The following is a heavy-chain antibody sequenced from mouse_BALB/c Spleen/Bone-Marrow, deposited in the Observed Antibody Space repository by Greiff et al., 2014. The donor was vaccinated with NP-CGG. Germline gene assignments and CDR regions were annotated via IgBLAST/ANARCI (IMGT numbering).Heavy chain of an antibody. CDR3: ASLTGTFDY. D-gene: IGHD4-1*01. CDR1: CFNIKDTY. Sequence: VQLLQSGADLLKPGASVKLSCTASCFNIKDTYMHWVKQRPEQGLDWIGRIDPASGNIQYDPKFQGRAAITADTSSHTAYLQLSSLTSEDTAVYYCASLTGTFDYWGQGTPLTVSS. CDR2: IDPASGNI. V-gene: IGHV14-3*02. J-gene: IGHJ2*01.